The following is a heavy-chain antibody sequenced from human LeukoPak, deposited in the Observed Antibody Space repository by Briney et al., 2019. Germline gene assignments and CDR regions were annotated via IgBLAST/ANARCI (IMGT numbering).Heavy chain of an antibody. CDR3: ARTAVAGTEAVDY. J-gene: IGHJ4*02. V-gene: IGHV4-38-2*01. CDR2: IYHSGST. Sequence: SETLSLTCAVSGYSISSGYYWGWIRQPPGKGLEWIGSIYHSGSTYYNPSLKSRVTISVDASKNQFSLKLSSVTAADTAVYYCARTAVAGTEAVDYWGQGTLVTVSS. CDR1: GYSISSGYY. D-gene: IGHD6-19*01.